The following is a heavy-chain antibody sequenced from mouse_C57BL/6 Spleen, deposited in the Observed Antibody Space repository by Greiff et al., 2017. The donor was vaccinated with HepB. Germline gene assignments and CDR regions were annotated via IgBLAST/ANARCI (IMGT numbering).Heavy chain of an antibody. CDR2: IDPSDSET. Sequence: QVQLQQPGAELVRPGSSVKLSCKASGYTFTSYWMHWVKQRPIQGLEWIGNIDPSDSETHYNQKFKDKATLTVDKSSSTAYMQLSSLTSEDSAVYYCARWESIHWYFDVWGTGTTVTVSS. V-gene: IGHV1-52*01. CDR1: GYTFTSYW. D-gene: IGHD2-10*02. CDR3: ARWESIHWYFDV. J-gene: IGHJ1*03.